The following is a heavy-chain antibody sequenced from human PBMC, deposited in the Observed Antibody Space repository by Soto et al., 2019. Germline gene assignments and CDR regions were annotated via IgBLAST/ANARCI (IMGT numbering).Heavy chain of an antibody. J-gene: IGHJ4*02. CDR2: ISYDGDHK. Sequence: QVQLVESGGGVVQPGRSLRLSCAASGFSFSTYAMHWVRQTPGKGLEWVAVISYDGDHKYYTDSVKGRFTISRDNSKTTPYLLMNSLRSEDTAIYYCARDPAPQDNDNFTGYFHFDYWGQGTLVTVSS. V-gene: IGHV3-30-3*01. CDR3: ARDPAPQDNDNFTGYFHFDY. D-gene: IGHD3-9*01. CDR1: GFSFSTYA.